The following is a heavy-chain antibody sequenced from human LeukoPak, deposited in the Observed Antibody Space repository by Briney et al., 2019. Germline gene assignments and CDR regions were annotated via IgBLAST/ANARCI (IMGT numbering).Heavy chain of an antibody. Sequence: SETLSLTCTVSGGSISTYYWSWIRQPPGKGLEWIGEINHSGSTNYNPSLKSRVTISVDTSKNQFSLKLSSVTAADTAVYYCARVYYSSSYDYWYFDLWGRGTLVTVSS. CDR1: GGSISTYY. CDR2: INHSGST. D-gene: IGHD6-13*01. J-gene: IGHJ2*01. CDR3: ARVYYSSSYDYWYFDL. V-gene: IGHV4-34*01.